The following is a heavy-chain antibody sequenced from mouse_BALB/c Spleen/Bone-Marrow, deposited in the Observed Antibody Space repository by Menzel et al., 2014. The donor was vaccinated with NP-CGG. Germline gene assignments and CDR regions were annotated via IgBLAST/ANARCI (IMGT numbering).Heavy chain of an antibody. V-gene: IGHV5-9*02. Sequence: LVGVGGGLVKPGGSLELSCAASGFAFRCYDLSWVRQTPGERLGGGATLCSGGSYTYYPDSVKGQFTISRDNARNTLYLQMSSLRSEDTALYYCARPLTGAYFDYWGQGTTLTVSS. CDR1: GFAFRCYD. J-gene: IGHJ2*01. CDR3: ARPLTGAYFDY. D-gene: IGHD4-1*01. CDR2: LCSGGSYT.